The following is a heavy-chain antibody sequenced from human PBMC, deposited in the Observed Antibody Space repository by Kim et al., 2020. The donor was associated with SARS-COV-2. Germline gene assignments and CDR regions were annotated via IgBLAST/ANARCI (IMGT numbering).Heavy chain of an antibody. V-gene: IGHV5-51*01. J-gene: IGHJ3*02. CDR3: ARGGLHDAFDI. D-gene: IGHD3-16*01. Sequence: RYSPSFQGQVTISADKSISTADLHWSSLKASDTAMYYCARGGLHDAFDIWGQGTMVTVSS.